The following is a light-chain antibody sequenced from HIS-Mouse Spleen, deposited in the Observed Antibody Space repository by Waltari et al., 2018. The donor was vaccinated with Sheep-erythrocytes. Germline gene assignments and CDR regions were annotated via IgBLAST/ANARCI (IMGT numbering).Light chain of an antibody. CDR1: SSAVGSYNL. CDR3: CSYAGSSTWV. CDR2: EGS. J-gene: IGLJ3*02. Sequence: QSALTQPAAASGSPVQSITIPCTATSSAVGSYNLVSWYQQHPGKAPKLMIYEGSKRPSGVSNRFSGSKSGNTASLTISGLQAEDEADYYCCSYAGSSTWVFGGGTKLTVL. V-gene: IGLV2-23*01.